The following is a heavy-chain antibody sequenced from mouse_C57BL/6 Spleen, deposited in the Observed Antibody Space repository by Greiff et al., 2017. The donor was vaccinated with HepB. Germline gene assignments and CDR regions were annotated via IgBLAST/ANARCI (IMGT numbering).Heavy chain of an antibody. CDR1: GFTFSSYA. CDR2: ISSGGDYI. Sequence: EVKVVESGEGLVKPGGSLKLSCAASGFTFSSYAMSWVRQTPEKRLEWVAYISSGGDYIYYADTVKGRFTISRDNARNTLYLQMSSLKSEDTAMYYCTRWEGTVVASGAMDYWGQGTSVTVSS. J-gene: IGHJ4*01. CDR3: TRWEGTVVASGAMDY. V-gene: IGHV5-9-1*02. D-gene: IGHD1-1*01.